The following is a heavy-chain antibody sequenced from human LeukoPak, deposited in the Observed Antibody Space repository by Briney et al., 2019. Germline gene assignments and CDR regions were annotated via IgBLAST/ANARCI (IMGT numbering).Heavy chain of an antibody. J-gene: IGHJ4*02. CDR1: GFTFSSYA. Sequence: GGSLRLSCAASGFTFSSYAMSSVRQAPGKGLEWVSAISGSGGSTYYADSVKGRFTISRDNSKNTLYLQMNSLRAEDTAVYYCAKDFPFEPYGSGSPSVAYWGQGTLVTVSS. D-gene: IGHD3-10*01. CDR3: AKDFPFEPYGSGSPSVAY. CDR2: ISGSGGST. V-gene: IGHV3-23*01.